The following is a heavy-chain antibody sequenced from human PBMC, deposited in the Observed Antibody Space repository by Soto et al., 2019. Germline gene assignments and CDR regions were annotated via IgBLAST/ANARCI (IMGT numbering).Heavy chain of an antibody. CDR1: GFTFSSYG. J-gene: IGHJ6*02. V-gene: IGHV3-33*01. D-gene: IGHD6-19*01. CDR3: ARDALGVAVAELGYYYGMDV. CDR2: IWYDGSNK. Sequence: GGALRLSCAASGFTFSSYGMHWVRQAPGKGLEWVAVIWYDGSNKYYAASVKGRFTISRDNSKNTLYLQMNSLRAEDTAVYYSARDALGVAVAELGYYYGMDVWGQGTTVTVSS.